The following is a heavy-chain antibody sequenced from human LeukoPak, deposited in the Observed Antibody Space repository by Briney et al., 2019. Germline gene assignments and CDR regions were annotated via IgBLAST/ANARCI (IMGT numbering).Heavy chain of an antibody. D-gene: IGHD4-23*01. CDR2: IRNDGSNK. CDR3: ARESYGGKGYFDY. V-gene: IGHV3-30*02. CDR1: GFTFSSNG. Sequence: PGGSLRLSCVASGFTFSSNGMHWVRQAPGKGLEWVAFIRNDGSNKYYVDSVKGRFTIYRDNSKNTLYLQMNSLRAEDTAVYYCARESYGGKGYFDYWGQGTLVTVSS. J-gene: IGHJ4*02.